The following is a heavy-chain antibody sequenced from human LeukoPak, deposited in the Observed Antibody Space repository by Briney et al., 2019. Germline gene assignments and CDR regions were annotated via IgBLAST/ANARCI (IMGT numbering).Heavy chain of an antibody. CDR1: GGSISSGGYS. V-gene: IGHV4-30-2*01. Sequence: PSETLSLTCAVSGGSISSGGYSWSWIRQPPGKGLEWIGYIYHSGSTNYNPSLKSRVTISVDTSKNQFSLKLSSVTAADTAVYYCARVRRTAMVPDYWGQGTLVTVSS. CDR2: IYHSGST. CDR3: ARVRRTAMVPDY. J-gene: IGHJ4*02. D-gene: IGHD5-18*01.